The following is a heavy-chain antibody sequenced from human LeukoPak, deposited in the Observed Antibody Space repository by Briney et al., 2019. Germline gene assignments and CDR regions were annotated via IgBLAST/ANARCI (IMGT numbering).Heavy chain of an antibody. J-gene: IGHJ6*02. CDR3: ASPSAGSSGYLFYYYYGMDV. CDR1: GFTFSRDN. Sequence: GGSLRLSCAASGFTFSRDNLHWVRQAPGKGLEWVAFMPYDGGNKYYADSVKGRFTISRDNSKNTLYLQMNSLRAEDTAVYYCASPSAGSSGYLFYYYYGMDVWGQGTTVTVSS. D-gene: IGHD3-22*01. CDR2: MPYDGGNK. V-gene: IGHV3-30*12.